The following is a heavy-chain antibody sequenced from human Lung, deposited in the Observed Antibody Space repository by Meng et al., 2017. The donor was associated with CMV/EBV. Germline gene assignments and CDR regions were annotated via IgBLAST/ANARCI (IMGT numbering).Heavy chain of an antibody. CDR3: AKECGFSYGCYCAP. Sequence: GGSLRLXCAASGFTFSSYAMTWIRQAPGKGLEWVSATSGSGGGTSYADSVKGRFAISRDKSKNILYLQMDSLSAEDTAVYYCAKECGFSYGCYCAPWGQGTXVNGAS. CDR1: GFTFSSYA. J-gene: IGHJ5*02. D-gene: IGHD5-18*01. CDR2: TSGSGGGT. V-gene: IGHV3-23*01.